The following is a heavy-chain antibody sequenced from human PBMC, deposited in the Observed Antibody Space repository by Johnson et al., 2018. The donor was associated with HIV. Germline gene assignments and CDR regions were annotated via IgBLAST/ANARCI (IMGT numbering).Heavy chain of an antibody. CDR1: GFTFSSYA. CDR3: TTDRGNGDYDAFDI. V-gene: IGHV3-15*01. CDR2: IKSKTDGGTT. D-gene: IGHD4-17*01. J-gene: IGHJ3*02. Sequence: VQLVESGGGVVQPGRSLRLSCEASGFTFSSYAMHWVRQAPGKGLEWVGRIKSKTDGGTTDYAAPVKGRFTISRDDSKNTLYLQMNSLKTEDTAVYYCTTDRGNGDYDAFDIWGQGTMVTVSS.